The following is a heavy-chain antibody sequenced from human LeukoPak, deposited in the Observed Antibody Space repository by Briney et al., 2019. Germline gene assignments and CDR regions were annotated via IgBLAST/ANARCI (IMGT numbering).Heavy chain of an antibody. J-gene: IGHJ4*02. CDR1: GGSISSSTFY. CDR2: IYYSGCT. D-gene: IGHD3/OR15-3a*01. CDR3: ARQTGSGLFILP. Sequence: PSETLSLTCTVSGGSISSSTFYWGWLRQPPGKGLEWIGTIYYSGCTFYNPSLKSRVTVSVDTSKNQFSLRLTSVTAADTAVYYCARQTGSGLFILPGGQGTLVTVSS. V-gene: IGHV4-39*01.